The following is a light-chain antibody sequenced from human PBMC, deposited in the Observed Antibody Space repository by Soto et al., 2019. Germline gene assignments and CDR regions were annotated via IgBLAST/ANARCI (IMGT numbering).Light chain of an antibody. CDR1: QSIGGW. V-gene: IGKV1-5*01. Sequence: DIQMTQSPSTLSASVGDRVTITCRASQSIGGWLAWYQQKPGKAPKLLIYDASNLEPGVPSRFSGSGSGTEFIFTISSLQPEDIATYYCQQYDTLSFTFGPGTKVDIK. CDR2: DAS. CDR3: QQYDTLSFT. J-gene: IGKJ3*01.